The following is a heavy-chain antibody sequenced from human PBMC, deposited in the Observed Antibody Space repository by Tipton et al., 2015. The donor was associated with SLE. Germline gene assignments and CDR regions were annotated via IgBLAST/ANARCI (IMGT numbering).Heavy chain of an antibody. CDR3: ARSGPALGYCSGGSCLDY. V-gene: IGHV4-61*09. CDR1: GGSISSSSYY. D-gene: IGHD2-15*01. Sequence: TLSLTCTVSGGSISSSSYYWSWIRQPAGKGLEWIGYIYTSGSTNYNPSLKSRVTISVDTSKNQFSLKLSSVTAADTAVYYYARSGPALGYCSGGSCLDYWGQGTLVTVSS. CDR2: IYTSGST. J-gene: IGHJ4*02.